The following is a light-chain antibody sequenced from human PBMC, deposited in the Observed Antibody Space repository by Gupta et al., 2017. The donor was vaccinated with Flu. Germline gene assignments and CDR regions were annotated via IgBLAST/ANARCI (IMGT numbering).Light chain of an antibody. V-gene: IGKV3-11*01. Sequence: IVLTQSPATLSLSPGERATLSCRASQSVSSYLAWYQQKPGQAPRLLIYDASNRAMGITAWFGGGGDKIDFTHTSSGREHEVCAGYYMQQRSTSPTFGQGTKVEIK. CDR2: DAS. CDR3: QQRSTSPT. J-gene: IGKJ1*01. CDR1: QSVSSY.